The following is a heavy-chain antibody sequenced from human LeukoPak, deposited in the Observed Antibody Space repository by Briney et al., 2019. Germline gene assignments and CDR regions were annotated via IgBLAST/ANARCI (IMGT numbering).Heavy chain of an antibody. D-gene: IGHD6-19*01. CDR2: IWHDGSNE. CDR1: GFAFSAYG. CDR3: ARWSRYSSGWYELGY. Sequence: GGSLRLSCAASGFAFSAYGMHWVRQAPGKALEWVALIWHDGSNEKYVDSVKGRFTISRDNSKDTLYLQMNSLRAEDTAVYYCARWSRYSSGWYELGYWGQGFLVTVSS. V-gene: IGHV3-33*01. J-gene: IGHJ4*02.